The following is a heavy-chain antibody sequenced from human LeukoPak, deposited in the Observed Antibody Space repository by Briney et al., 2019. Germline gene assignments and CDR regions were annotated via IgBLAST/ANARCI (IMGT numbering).Heavy chain of an antibody. J-gene: IGHJ4*02. V-gene: IGHV3-48*03. D-gene: IGHD6-19*01. Sequence: PGGSLRLSCAASGFTFSSYEMNWVRQAPGKGLEGVSYISSSGSTIYYADSVKGRFTISRDNSNDTLYLEMGSLTAEDMAVYYCARDSRDSSGWSKPFDYWGQGTLDTVSS. CDR2: ISSSGSTI. CDR3: ARDSRDSSGWSKPFDY. CDR1: GFTFSSYE.